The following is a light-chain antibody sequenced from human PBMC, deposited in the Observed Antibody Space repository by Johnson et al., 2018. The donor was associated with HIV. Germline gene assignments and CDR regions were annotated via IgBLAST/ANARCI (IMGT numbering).Light chain of an antibody. Sequence: QSVLTQPPSVSAAPGQKVTISCSGSSSNIGNNYVSWYQQLPGTAPKILIYDNNKRPSGIPDRFSGSKSGTSATLGITGLQTGDEADYYCGTWDSSLSDGRVVGTGTKVTVL. V-gene: IGLV1-51*01. CDR2: DNN. J-gene: IGLJ1*01. CDR3: GTWDSSLSDGRV. CDR1: SSNIGNNY.